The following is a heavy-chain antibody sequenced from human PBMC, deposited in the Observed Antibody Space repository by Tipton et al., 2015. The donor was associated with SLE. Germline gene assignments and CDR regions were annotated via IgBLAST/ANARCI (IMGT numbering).Heavy chain of an antibody. J-gene: IGHJ4*02. V-gene: IGHV4-61*02. Sequence: TLSLTCTVSGGSISSGTYYFTWIRQPAGKELEWIGRIYAGGSTNYNPSLKSRVTLSIDTSKNQFSLQLNAVTAADTAIYYCATVHGGLFSFDYWGQGTLVTVSS. D-gene: IGHD2-21*01. CDR1: GGSISSGTYY. CDR3: ATVHGGLFSFDY. CDR2: IYAGGST.